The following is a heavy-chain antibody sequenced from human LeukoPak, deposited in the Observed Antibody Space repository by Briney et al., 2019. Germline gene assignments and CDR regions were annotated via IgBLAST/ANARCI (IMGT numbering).Heavy chain of an antibody. D-gene: IGHD2-2*01. CDR3: AKGCSSTSCHRENSFDY. V-gene: IGHV3-23*01. CDR2: ISGSGGNT. CDR1: GFTFTTYA. Sequence: GGSLRLSCAASGFTFTTYAMSWVRQAPGKGLEWVSAISGSGGNTYYGDSVKGRFTISRDNSKNTLYLQMNSLRAEDTAVYYCAKGCSSTSCHRENSFDYWGQGTLVTVSS. J-gene: IGHJ4*02.